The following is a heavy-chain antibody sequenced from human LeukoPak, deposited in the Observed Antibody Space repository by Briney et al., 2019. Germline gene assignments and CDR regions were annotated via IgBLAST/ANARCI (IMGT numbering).Heavy chain of an antibody. D-gene: IGHD4-17*01. CDR2: INPNSGGT. Sequence: ASVNVSCKASGYTFTGYYMYWVRQAPGQGLEWMGWINPNSGGTNYAQKFQGRVTMTRDTSISTAYMELSRLRSDDTAVYYCARAPSPTVTYFDYWGQGTLVTVSS. CDR3: ARAPSPTVTYFDY. V-gene: IGHV1-2*02. CDR1: GYTFTGYY. J-gene: IGHJ4*02.